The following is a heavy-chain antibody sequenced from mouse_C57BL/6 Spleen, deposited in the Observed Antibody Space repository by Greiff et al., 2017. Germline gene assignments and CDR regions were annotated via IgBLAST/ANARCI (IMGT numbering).Heavy chain of an antibody. CDR2: IHPNSGST. J-gene: IGHJ2*01. V-gene: IGHV1-64*01. Sequence: VQLQQPGAELVKPGASVKLSCKASGYTFTSYWMHWVKQRPGQGLEWIGMIHPNSGSTNYNEKFKSKATLTVDTSSSTAYMQLSSLTSEDSAVYYCARRGWEHYFDYWGQVTTLTVSS. CDR3: ARRGWEHYFDY. CDR1: GYTFTSYW. D-gene: IGHD3-3*01.